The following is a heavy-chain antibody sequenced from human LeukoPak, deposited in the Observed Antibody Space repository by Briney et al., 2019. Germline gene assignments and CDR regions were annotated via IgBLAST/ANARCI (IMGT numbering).Heavy chain of an antibody. CDR1: GYTFTSYG. Sequence: EASVKVSCKASGYTFTSYGISWVRQAPGQGLEWMGWISAYNGNTNYAQKLQGRATMTTDTSTSTAYMELRSLRSDDTAVYYCARQLAYTIFGVVTQYYFDYWGQGTLVTVSS. CDR3: ARQLAYTIFGVVTQYYFDY. CDR2: ISAYNGNT. J-gene: IGHJ4*02. V-gene: IGHV1-18*01. D-gene: IGHD3-3*01.